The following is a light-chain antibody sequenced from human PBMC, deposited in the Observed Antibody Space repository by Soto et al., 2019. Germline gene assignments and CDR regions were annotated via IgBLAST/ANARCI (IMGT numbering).Light chain of an antibody. CDR1: QSVSSGY. Sequence: DIVLTQSPGTLSLSPGERATLSCRASQSVSSGYLAWYQQKPGQAPRLLIYGASSRATGIPDRFSGGGSGTDFTLTVSRLEPEDFAVYYCQQYGSSPLTCGGGTKVEIK. V-gene: IGKV3-20*01. J-gene: IGKJ4*01. CDR3: QQYGSSPLT. CDR2: GAS.